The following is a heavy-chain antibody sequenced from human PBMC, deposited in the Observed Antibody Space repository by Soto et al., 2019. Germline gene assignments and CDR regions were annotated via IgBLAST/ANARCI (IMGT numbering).Heavy chain of an antibody. D-gene: IGHD5-12*01. J-gene: IGHJ4*02. CDR3: AKDPRGLLIPAARNGRWLRLFDY. Sequence: GGSLRLSCAASGFTFSSYGMHWVRQAPGKGLEWVAVISYDGSNKYYADSVKGRFTISRDNSKNTLYLQMNSLRAEDTAVYYCAKDPRGLLIPAARNGRWLRLFDYWGQGTLVTVSS. CDR1: GFTFSSYG. V-gene: IGHV3-30*18. CDR2: ISYDGSNK.